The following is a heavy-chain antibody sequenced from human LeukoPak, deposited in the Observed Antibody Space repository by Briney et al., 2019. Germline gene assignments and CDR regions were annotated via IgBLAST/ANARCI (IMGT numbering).Heavy chain of an antibody. J-gene: IGHJ4*02. V-gene: IGHV3-72*01. Sequence: GGSLRLSCAASGFTFSDHYMDWVRQPPGKGLEWVGRSRNKANNYITEYAASVKSRFTISRDESKNSLYLEMNSLKTEDTAVYYCARLPYSSGSVDYWGQGTLVTVSS. CDR2: SRNKANNYIT. CDR1: GFTFSDHY. CDR3: ARLPYSSGSVDY. D-gene: IGHD3-10*01.